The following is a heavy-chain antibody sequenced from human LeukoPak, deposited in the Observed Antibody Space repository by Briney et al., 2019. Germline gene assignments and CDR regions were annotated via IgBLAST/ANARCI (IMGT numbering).Heavy chain of an antibody. CDR3: ARAAYYYDSIDY. CDR2: IYHSGST. Sequence: SETLSLTCAVSGYSISRGYYWGWIRQPPGKGLEWIGIIYHSGSTYYNPSLKSRVTISVDRSKNQFSLKLSSVTAADTAVYYCARAAYYYDSIDYWGQGTLVTVSS. D-gene: IGHD3-22*01. V-gene: IGHV4-38-2*01. CDR1: GYSISRGYY. J-gene: IGHJ4*02.